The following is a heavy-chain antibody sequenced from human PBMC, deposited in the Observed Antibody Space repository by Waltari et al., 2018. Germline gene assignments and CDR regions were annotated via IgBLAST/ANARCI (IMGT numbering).Heavy chain of an antibody. V-gene: IGHV4-39*01. CDR1: GVSITSNTPS. J-gene: IGHJ3*01. CDR3: ATYIGASVGTAAFDV. Sequence: QLQLQESGPRLVRPSETLSLICRVSGVSITSNTPSWAWIRQSPGQGLEWIGTVSYSGTTYISPSLKSRVSVSRDTSKNQVSLILGSVTAADMAVYYCATYIGASVGTAAFDVWGQGTMVTVSS. CDR2: VSYSGTT. D-gene: IGHD5-12*01.